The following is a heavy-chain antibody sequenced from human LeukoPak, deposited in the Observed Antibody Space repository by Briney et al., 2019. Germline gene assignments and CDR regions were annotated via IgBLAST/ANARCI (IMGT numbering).Heavy chain of an antibody. CDR2: ISSSSSYI. V-gene: IGHV3-21*01. CDR3: ASSVAVATYYFDY. D-gene: IGHD6-19*01. Sequence: GGSLRFSCAASGFTFSSYSMNWVRQAPGKGLEWVSSISSSSSYIYYADSVKGRFTISRDNAKNSLYLQMNSLRAEDTAVYYCASSVAVATYYFDYWGQGSLVTVSS. CDR1: GFTFSSYS. J-gene: IGHJ4*02.